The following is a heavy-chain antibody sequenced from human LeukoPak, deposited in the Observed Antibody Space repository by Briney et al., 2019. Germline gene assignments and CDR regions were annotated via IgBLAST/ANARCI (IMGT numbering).Heavy chain of an antibody. V-gene: IGHV4-39*01. D-gene: IGHD2-15*01. CDR2: VHYNGAT. CDR3: ARRRVAATAGWFDP. Sequence: PSETLSLTCTVSGVSVTSTTYYWGWVRQPPGKGLEWVGVVHYNGATYYDPSLKSRVTMSIDTSENQFSLKVTSVTAADTAVYYCARRRVAATAGWFDPWGQGTLVTVSS. CDR1: GVSVTSTTYY. J-gene: IGHJ5*02.